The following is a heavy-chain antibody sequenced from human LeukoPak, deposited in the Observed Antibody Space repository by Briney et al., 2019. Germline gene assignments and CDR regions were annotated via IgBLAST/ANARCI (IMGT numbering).Heavy chain of an antibody. CDR2: INHSGST. J-gene: IGHJ5*02. V-gene: IGHV4-34*01. Sequence: SETLSLTCAVYGGSFSGYYWSWIRQPPGKGLEWIGEINHSGSTNYNPSLKSRVTISVDTSKNQFSLKLSSVTAADTAVYYYAREAVLNWFDPWGQGTLVTVSS. CDR3: AREAVLNWFDP. D-gene: IGHD4/OR15-4a*01. CDR1: GGSFSGYY.